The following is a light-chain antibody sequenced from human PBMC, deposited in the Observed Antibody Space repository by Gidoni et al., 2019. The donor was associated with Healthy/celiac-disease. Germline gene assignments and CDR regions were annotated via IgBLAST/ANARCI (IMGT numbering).Light chain of an antibody. J-gene: IGKJ5*01. V-gene: IGKV4-1*01. Sequence: DIVLPQSPASLAVSLGERATINCKSSQSVLYSSNNKNYLAWYQQKPGQPPKLLIYWASTRESGVPDRFSGSGSGTDFTLTISSLQAEDVAVYYCQQYYSTPITFXQXTRLEIK. CDR1: QSVLYSSNNKNY. CDR2: WAS. CDR3: QQYYSTPIT.